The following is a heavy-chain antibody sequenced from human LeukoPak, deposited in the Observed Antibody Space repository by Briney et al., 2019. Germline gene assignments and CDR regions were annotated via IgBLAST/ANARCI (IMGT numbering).Heavy chain of an antibody. CDR2: INRSGST. D-gene: IGHD1-7*01. CDR1: GGSFSGYY. V-gene: IGHV4-34*01. Sequence: SETLSLTCAVYGGSFSGYYWSWIRQPPGKGLEWIGEINRSGSTNYNPSLKSRVTISVDTSPNQFSLKRSSVTAADTAVYYCARGRYNWNYDWFDPWGQGTLVTVSS. CDR3: ARGRYNWNYDWFDP. J-gene: IGHJ5*02.